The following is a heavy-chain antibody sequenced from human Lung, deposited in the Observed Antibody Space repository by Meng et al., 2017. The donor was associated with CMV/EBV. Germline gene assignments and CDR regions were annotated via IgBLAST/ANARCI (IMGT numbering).Heavy chain of an antibody. CDR1: GYSFTSYW. D-gene: IGHD6-19*01. CDR3: ARPGTYSSGWYAY. V-gene: IGHV5-51*01. Sequence: ESLKISXKGSGYSFTSYWIGWVRQMPGKGLEWMGIIYPGDSDTRYSPSFQGQVTISADKAISTAYLQWSSLKASDTAMYYCARPGTYSSGWYAYWGQGTLVTVSS. CDR2: IYPGDSDT. J-gene: IGHJ4*02.